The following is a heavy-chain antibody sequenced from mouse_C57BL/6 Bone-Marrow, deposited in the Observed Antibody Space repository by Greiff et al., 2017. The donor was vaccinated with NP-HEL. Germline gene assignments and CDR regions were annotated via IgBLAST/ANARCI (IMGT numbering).Heavy chain of an antibody. D-gene: IGHD4-1*02. J-gene: IGHJ4*01. CDR1: GYAFTNYL. CDR2: INPGSGGT. Sequence: VQLQQSGAELVRPGTSVKVSCKASGYAFTNYLIEWVKQRPGQGLEWIGVINPGSGGTNYNEKFKGKATLTADKSSSTAYMQLSSLTSEDSAVYFCARLSTVYAMDYWGQGTSVTVSS. V-gene: IGHV1-54*01. CDR3: ARLSTVYAMDY.